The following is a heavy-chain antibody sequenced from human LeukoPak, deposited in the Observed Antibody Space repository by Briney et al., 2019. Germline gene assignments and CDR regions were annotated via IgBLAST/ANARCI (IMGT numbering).Heavy chain of an antibody. Sequence: ASVKVSCKASGYTFTSHDINWVRQATGQGLEWMGIINPSGGSTGYAQKFQGRVTMTRDMSTSTDYMELSSLRSEDTAVYYCARDNSVEDTAWWFDPWGQGTLVTVSS. CDR2: INPSGGST. CDR3: ARDNSVEDTAWWFDP. J-gene: IGHJ5*02. V-gene: IGHV1-46*01. D-gene: IGHD4-23*01. CDR1: GYTFTSHD.